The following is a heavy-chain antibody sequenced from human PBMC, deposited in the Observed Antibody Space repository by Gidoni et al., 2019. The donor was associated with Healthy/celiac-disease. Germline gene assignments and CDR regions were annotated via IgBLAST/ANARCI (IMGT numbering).Heavy chain of an antibody. J-gene: IGHJ6*02. CDR3: ATPVATTDPEYYYYGMDV. Sequence: QVQLVQSGAEVKKPGASVKVSCKVSGYTLTELSMHWVRQAPGKGLEWMGGFDPEDGETIYAQKFQGRVTMTEDTSTDTAYMELSSLRSEDTAVYYCATPVATTDPEYYYYGMDVWGQGTTVTVSS. CDR2: FDPEDGET. D-gene: IGHD5-12*01. CDR1: GYTLTELS. V-gene: IGHV1-24*01.